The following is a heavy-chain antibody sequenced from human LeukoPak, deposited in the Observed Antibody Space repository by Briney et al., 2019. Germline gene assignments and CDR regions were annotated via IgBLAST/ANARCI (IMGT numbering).Heavy chain of an antibody. CDR3: ARHQLRGFLDDN. D-gene: IGHD3-10*01. Sequence: SETLSLTCTVSGGSISSHYWSWIPQPPGKGLEWIGCIYYSGNTNYNPSLESRVTISVDTSKNQFSLKLSSVTAADTAVYYCARHQLRGFLDDNWGQGTLVTVSS. CDR1: GGSISSHY. V-gene: IGHV4-59*08. J-gene: IGHJ4*02. CDR2: IYYSGNT.